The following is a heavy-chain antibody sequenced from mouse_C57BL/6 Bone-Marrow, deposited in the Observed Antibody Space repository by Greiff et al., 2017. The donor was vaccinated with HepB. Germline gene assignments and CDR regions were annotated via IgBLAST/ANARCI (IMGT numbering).Heavy chain of an antibody. J-gene: IGHJ4*01. V-gene: IGHV1-5*01. CDR3: TSDYDYDGRVYYAMDY. CDR1: GYTFTSYW. Sequence: VQLQQSGTVLARPGASVKMSCKTSGYTFTSYWMHWVKQRPGQGLEWIGAIYPGNSDTSYNQKFKGKAKLTAVTSASTAYIELSSLTNEDSAVYYCTSDYDYDGRVYYAMDYWGQGTSVTVSS. D-gene: IGHD2-4*01. CDR2: IYPGNSDT.